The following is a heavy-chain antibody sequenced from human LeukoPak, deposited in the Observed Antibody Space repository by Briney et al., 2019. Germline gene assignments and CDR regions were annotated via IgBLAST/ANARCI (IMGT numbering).Heavy chain of an antibody. D-gene: IGHD6-13*01. CDR3: ARAGYSSSWYGY. CDR2: INHSGST. CDR1: GGSFSGYY. J-gene: IGHJ4*02. V-gene: IGHV4-34*01. Sequence: SETLSLTCAVYGGSFSGYYWSWIRQPPGEGLEWIGEINHSGSTNCNPSLKSRVTISVDTSKNQFPLKLSSVTAADTAVYYCARAGYSSSWYGYWGQGTLVTVSS.